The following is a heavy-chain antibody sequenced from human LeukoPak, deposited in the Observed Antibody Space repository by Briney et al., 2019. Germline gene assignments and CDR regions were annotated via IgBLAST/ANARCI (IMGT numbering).Heavy chain of an antibody. CDR2: ISSSSSTI. D-gene: IGHD4-17*01. CDR1: GFTFSSYS. Sequence: PGGPLRLSCAASGFTFSSYSMNWVRQAPGKGLEWVSYISSSSSTIYYADSVKGRFTIYRDNAKNPLYLQMNSLRAEDTAVYYCASHDYGDLHYYYYMDVWGKGTTVTVSS. J-gene: IGHJ6*03. V-gene: IGHV3-48*01. CDR3: ASHDYGDLHYYYYMDV.